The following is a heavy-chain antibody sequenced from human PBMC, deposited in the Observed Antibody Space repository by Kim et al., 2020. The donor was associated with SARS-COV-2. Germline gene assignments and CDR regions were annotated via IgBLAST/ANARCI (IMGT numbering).Heavy chain of an antibody. J-gene: IGHJ4*02. D-gene: IGHD6-19*01. V-gene: IGHV3-43*02. Sequence: GRSLRLSCAASGFTFDDYAMHWVRQAPGKGPEWVSLISGDGGSTYYADSVKGRFTISRDNSKNSLYLQMNSLRTEDTALYYCAKDARSSWRYSSGWHDYWGQGTLVTVSS. CDR3: AKDARSSWRYSSGWHDY. CDR1: GFTFDDYA. CDR2: ISGDGGST.